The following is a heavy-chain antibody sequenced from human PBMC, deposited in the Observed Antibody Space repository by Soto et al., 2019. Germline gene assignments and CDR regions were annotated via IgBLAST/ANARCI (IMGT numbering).Heavy chain of an antibody. Sequence: SETLSLTCTVSGGSISSSSYYWGWIRQPPGKGLEWIGSIYYSGSTYYNPSLKSRVTISVDTSKNQFSLKLSSVTAADTAVYYCARQGDILTGPIDYYYYYYRDVWGKGTTVTVSS. D-gene: IGHD3-9*01. CDR2: IYYSGST. CDR1: GGSISSSSYY. CDR3: ARQGDILTGPIDYYYYYYRDV. J-gene: IGHJ6*03. V-gene: IGHV4-39*01.